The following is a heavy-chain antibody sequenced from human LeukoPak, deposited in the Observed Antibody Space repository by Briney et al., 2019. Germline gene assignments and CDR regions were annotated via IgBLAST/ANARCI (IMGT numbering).Heavy chain of an antibody. CDR1: GFTFSSYG. CDR2: ISYDGSNK. V-gene: IGHV3-30*03. Sequence: PGGSLRLSCAASGFTFSSYGMHWVRQAPGKGLEWVAVISYDGSNKYYADSVKGRFTISRDNSKNTLYLQMNSLRAEDTAVYYCARAKLFDYWGQGTLVTVSS. J-gene: IGHJ4*02. CDR3: ARAKLFDY. D-gene: IGHD1-1*01.